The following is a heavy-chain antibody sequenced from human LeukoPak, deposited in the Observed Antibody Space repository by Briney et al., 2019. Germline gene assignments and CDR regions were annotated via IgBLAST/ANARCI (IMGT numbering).Heavy chain of an antibody. D-gene: IGHD6-19*01. CDR3: ARNHGSGWYYFDY. V-gene: IGHV3-21*01. CDR2: ISSSSSYV. J-gene: IGHJ4*02. CDR1: GFTFSSYS. Sequence: GGSLRLSCAASGFTFSSYSMNWVRQAPGKGLEWVSSISSSSSYVYYADSVKGRFTISRDNAMNSLYLQMNSLRAEDTAVYYCARNHGSGWYYFDYWGQGTLVTVSS.